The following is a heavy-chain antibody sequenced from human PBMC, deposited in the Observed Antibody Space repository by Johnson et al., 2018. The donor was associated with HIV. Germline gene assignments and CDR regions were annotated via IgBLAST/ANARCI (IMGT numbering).Heavy chain of an antibody. J-gene: IGHJ3*02. CDR2: IRSKAYGGTT. D-gene: IGHD6-6*01. V-gene: IGHV3-49*03. Sequence: VQLVESGGGLVQPGRSLRLSCTASGFTFGDYAMSWFRRAPGKGLEWVGFIRSKAYGGTTEYAASVKGRFTISRDDSKSNAYLQMNSLKTEDTAVYYCTRDGFIAARRSGDAFDIWGQGTMVTVSS. CDR3: TRDGFIAARRSGDAFDI. CDR1: GFTFGDYA.